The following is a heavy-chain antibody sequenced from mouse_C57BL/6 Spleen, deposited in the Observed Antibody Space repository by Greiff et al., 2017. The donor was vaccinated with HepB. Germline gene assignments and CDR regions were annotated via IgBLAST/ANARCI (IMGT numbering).Heavy chain of an antibody. CDR3: ARPYYSNYPYAMDY. J-gene: IGHJ4*01. CDR2: IDPSDSET. V-gene: IGHV1-52*01. CDR1: GYTFTSYW. Sequence: VQLQQPGAELVRPGSSVKLSCKASGYTFTSYWMHWVKQRPIQGLEWIGNIDPSDSETHYNQKFKDKATLTVDKSSSTAYMQLSSLTSEDSAVYYCARPYYSNYPYAMDYWGQGTSVTVSS. D-gene: IGHD2-5*01.